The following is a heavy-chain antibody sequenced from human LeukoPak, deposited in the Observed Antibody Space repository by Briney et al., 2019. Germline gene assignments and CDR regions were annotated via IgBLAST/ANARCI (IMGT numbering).Heavy chain of an antibody. Sequence: GGSLRLSCAASGFTFSSYAMSWVRQAPGKGLEWVSMASHTGDETHYSDSVEGRFTISRDNSKNILYLQMNSLRAEDTAVYYCAKAFREFGSSSYSSFDIWGQGTLVTVSS. D-gene: IGHD3-10*01. J-gene: IGHJ3*02. CDR2: ASHTGDET. V-gene: IGHV3-23*01. CDR3: AKAFREFGSSSYSSFDI. CDR1: GFTFSSYA.